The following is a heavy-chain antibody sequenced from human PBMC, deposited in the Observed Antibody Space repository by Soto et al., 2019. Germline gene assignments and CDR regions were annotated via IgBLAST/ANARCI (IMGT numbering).Heavy chain of an antibody. V-gene: IGHV4-59*01. CDR3: ARSEYSSPQFGY. CDR1: GGSISSYY. D-gene: IGHD6-6*01. Sequence: SETLSLTCTVSGGSISSYYWSWIRQPPGKGLEWIGYINYSGSTNYNPSLKSRVTISVDTSKNQFSLKLSSVTAADTAVYYCARSEYSSPQFGYWGQGTLVTVSS. CDR2: INYSGST. J-gene: IGHJ4*02.